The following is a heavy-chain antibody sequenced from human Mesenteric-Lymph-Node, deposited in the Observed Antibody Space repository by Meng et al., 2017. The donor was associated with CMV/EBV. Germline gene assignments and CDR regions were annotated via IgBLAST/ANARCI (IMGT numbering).Heavy chain of an antibody. J-gene: IGHJ4*02. Sequence: SETLSLTCAVHGGSFSDYFWNWIRQPPGKGLEWIGEINHRGRTNYNPSLKSRLNISVDTSENQFSLTLTSLTAADAAVYYGARRDYYSSDNTGGSFFDKWGQGTLVTVSS. CDR3: ARRDYYSSDNTGGSFFDK. CDR2: INHRGRT. V-gene: IGHV4-34*01. CDR1: GGSFSDYF. D-gene: IGHD3-10*01.